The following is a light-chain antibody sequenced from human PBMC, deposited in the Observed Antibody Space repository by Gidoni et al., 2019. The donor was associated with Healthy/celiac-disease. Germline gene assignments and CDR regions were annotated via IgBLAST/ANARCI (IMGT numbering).Light chain of an antibody. Sequence: AILMPYPPSSSTAPTGDRVIITCRASQGISSYLSGYQQKPEKAPKLLSDAASTVQRGVPSSFSGSGSRADFTLTISCLQSEDFATYYGQQYYSYPRTFGQGTKVEIK. CDR1: QGISSY. J-gene: IGKJ1*01. CDR3: QQYYSYPRT. CDR2: AAS. V-gene: IGKV1-8*01.